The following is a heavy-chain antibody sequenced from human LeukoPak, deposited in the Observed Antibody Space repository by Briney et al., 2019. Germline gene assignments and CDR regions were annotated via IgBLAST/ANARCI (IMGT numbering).Heavy chain of an antibody. CDR1: GVSMSSNNW. CDR3: ARDDTTYGSGSYFDY. V-gene: IGHV4-4*02. CDR2: IHESGST. D-gene: IGHD3-10*01. Sequence: SGTLSLTCAVSGVSMSSNNWWSWVRQPPGKGLEWIGEIHESGSTNYNPSLKSRVTISVDKSKDQFSLKLSSVTAADTAVYYCARDDTTYGSGSYFDYWGQGTLVTVSS. J-gene: IGHJ4*02.